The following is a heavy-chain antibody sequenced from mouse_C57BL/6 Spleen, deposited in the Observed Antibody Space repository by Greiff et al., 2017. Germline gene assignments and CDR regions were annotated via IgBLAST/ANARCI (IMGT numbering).Heavy chain of an antibody. V-gene: IGHV1-26*01. Sequence: EVQLQQSGPELVKPGASVKISCKASGYTFTDYYMNWVKQRPGKSLEWIGDINPNNGGTSYNQKFKGKATLTVDKSSSTAYMELRSLTSEDSAVYYCARGGNDDIDAMGDWGQRTSVTVSS. J-gene: IGHJ4*01. CDR2: INPNNGGT. D-gene: IGHD2-12*01. CDR3: ARGGNDDIDAMGD. CDR1: GYTFTDYY.